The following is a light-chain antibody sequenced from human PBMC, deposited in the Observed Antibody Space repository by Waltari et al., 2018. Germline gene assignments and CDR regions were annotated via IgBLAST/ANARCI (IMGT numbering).Light chain of an antibody. J-gene: IGLJ2*01. V-gene: IGLV3-25*03. Sequence: SYELTQPPSVSVSPGQTATTTCSGDALPKQFAFLYQQKPGQAPVLGTYKDTERPSGIPDRFSGSTSGTTVTLTISGVQAEDEADYYCQSADSTSTHVVFGGGTKLTVL. CDR2: KDT. CDR1: ALPKQF. CDR3: QSADSTSTHVV.